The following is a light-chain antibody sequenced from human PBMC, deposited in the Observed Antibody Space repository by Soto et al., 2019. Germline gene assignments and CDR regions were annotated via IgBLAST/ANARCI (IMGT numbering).Light chain of an antibody. CDR1: SSNIGAGYA. CDR3: QSFDRGPSGVYV. CDR2: GNN. J-gene: IGLJ1*01. Sequence: QCLLTQAPSVSGARGQRFTISCTGSSSNIGAGYAVHWFQQLPGIAPKLLIFGNNNRPSGVPDRFSGSKSGTSASLAITGLQAEDEGDYYCQSFDRGPSGVYVFGTGTKVTVL. V-gene: IGLV1-40*01.